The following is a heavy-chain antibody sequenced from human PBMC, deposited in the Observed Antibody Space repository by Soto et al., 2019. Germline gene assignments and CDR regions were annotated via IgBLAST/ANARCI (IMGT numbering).Heavy chain of an antibody. CDR3: ARMYSSGSGWFHP. CDR1: GYSITAGGYY. Sequence: SETLSLTCFVSGYSITAGGYYWSWIRHHPGKGLEWIGSFYSSGSIIYNPPLRSRVSISGDTSSNQFSMSLTSVTAADTARYYCARMYSSGSGWFHPWGQGTLVTVSS. V-gene: IGHV4-31*03. J-gene: IGHJ5*02. CDR2: FYSSGSI. D-gene: IGHD6-19*01.